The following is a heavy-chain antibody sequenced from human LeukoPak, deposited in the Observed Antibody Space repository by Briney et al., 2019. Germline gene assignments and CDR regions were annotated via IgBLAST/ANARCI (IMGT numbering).Heavy chain of an antibody. CDR2: INHSGST. CDR1: GGPFSGYY. CDR3: ARVFNYGDYYYYGMDV. D-gene: IGHD4-17*01. V-gene: IGHV4-34*01. Sequence: SETLSLTCAVYGGPFSGYYWSWIRQPPGKGLEWIGEINHSGSTNYNPSLKSRVTISVDTSKNQFSLKLSSVTAADTAVYYCARVFNYGDYYYYGMDVWGQGTTVTVSS. J-gene: IGHJ6*02.